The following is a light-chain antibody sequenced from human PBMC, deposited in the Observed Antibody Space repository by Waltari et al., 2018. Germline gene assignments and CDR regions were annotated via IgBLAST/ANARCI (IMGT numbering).Light chain of an antibody. Sequence: QSALTQPASVSGSPGQSITISCTGTSSDIGAYYYVSWYQQCPGKAPELIFYDVNRRPSVVSSPFSGSNSGTTASLTISGLQFEDEADYYCMSYTTSTTVIFGGGTKLTVL. CDR2: DVN. J-gene: IGLJ2*01. CDR3: MSYTTSTTVI. V-gene: IGLV2-14*03. CDR1: SSDIGAYYY.